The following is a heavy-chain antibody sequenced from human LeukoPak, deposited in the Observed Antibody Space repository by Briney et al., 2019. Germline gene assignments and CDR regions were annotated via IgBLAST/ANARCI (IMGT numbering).Heavy chain of an antibody. J-gene: IGHJ4*02. CDR2: INPNSGGT. V-gene: IGHV1-2*02. CDR1: GYTFTGYY. Sequence: GASVKVSCKASGYTFTGYYMRWVRQAPGQGLEWMGWINPNSGGTNYAQKFQGRVTMTRDTSISTAYMELSRLRSDDTAVYYCARVPYSGSPRRDYWGQGTLVTVSS. CDR3: ARVPYSGSPRRDY. D-gene: IGHD1-26*01.